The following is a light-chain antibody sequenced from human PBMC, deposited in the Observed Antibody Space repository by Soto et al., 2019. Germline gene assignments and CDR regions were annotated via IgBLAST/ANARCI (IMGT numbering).Light chain of an antibody. CDR1: SSDVGKYDR. V-gene: IGLV2-18*02. CDR3: SSYISTSRYV. CDR2: EVT. J-gene: IGLJ1*01. Sequence: HSVLDQPPSVSVSPGQSVPISCTGTSSDVGKYDRVSWYQQPPGTAPKLIIYEVTNRPSGVPARFSGSKSGNTASLTISGLQAEDEADYYCSSYISTSRYVFGAGTKVTVL.